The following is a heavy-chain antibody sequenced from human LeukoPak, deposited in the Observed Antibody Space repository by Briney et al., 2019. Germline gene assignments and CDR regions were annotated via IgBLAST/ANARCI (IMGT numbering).Heavy chain of an antibody. J-gene: IGHJ4*02. CDR3: ARVRVGALNY. CDR2: INSDGSST. D-gene: IGHD1-26*01. CDR1: GFPFSSYS. V-gene: IGHV3-74*01. Sequence: LTGGSLRLSCAASGFPFSSYSMNWVRQAPGKGLDWVSRINSDGSSTSYADSVTGPFTISRDNAKNTLYLQMNSLRAEDTAVYYCARVRVGALNYWGQGTLVTVSS.